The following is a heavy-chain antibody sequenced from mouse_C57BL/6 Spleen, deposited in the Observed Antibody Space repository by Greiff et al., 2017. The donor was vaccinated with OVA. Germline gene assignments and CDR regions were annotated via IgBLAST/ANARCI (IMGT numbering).Heavy chain of an antibody. CDR3: AKNYDGYYFDY. CDR1: GYTFTSYW. J-gene: IGHJ2*01. Sequence: QVQLQQPGAELVMPGASVKLSCKASGYTFTSYWMHWVKQRPGQGLEWIGEIDPSDSYTNYNQKFKGKSTLTVDKSSSTAYMQLSSLTSEVSAVYYCAKNYDGYYFDYWGQGTTLTVSA. CDR2: IDPSDSYT. V-gene: IGHV1-69*01. D-gene: IGHD2-3*01.